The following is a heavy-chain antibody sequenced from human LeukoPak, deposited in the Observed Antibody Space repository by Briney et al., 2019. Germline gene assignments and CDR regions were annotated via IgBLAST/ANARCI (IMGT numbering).Heavy chain of an antibody. CDR3: ASRHCSGGGCYFAGADPFDY. V-gene: IGHV3-NL1*01. J-gene: IGHJ4*02. Sequence: GGSLRLSCAASGFTFSGYAMHWVRQAPGKGLEWVSVIYSGGNIYYIDSVKGRFTISRDTSKNTLYLQMNSLRAEDTAVYFCASRHCSGGGCYFAGADPFDYWGQGTLVTVSS. CDR2: IYSGGNI. CDR1: GFTFSGYA. D-gene: IGHD2-15*01.